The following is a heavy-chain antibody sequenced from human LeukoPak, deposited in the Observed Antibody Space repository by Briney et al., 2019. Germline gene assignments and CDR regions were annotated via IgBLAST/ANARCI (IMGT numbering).Heavy chain of an antibody. CDR3: ARESCSSSWYCGYYYGMDV. Sequence: ASVKVSCKASGGTFSSYAISWVRQAPGQGLEWMGRIIPILGIANYAQKFQGRVTITADKSTSTAYMELSSLRSEDTAVYYCARESCSSSWYCGYYYGMDVWGQGTTVTVSS. CDR2: IIPILGIA. V-gene: IGHV1-69*04. J-gene: IGHJ6*02. D-gene: IGHD6-13*01. CDR1: GGTFSSYA.